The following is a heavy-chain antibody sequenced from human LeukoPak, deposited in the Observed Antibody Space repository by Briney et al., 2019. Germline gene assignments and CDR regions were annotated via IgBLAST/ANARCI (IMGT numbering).Heavy chain of an antibody. CDR3: ARGGMIAIRSDAFDL. D-gene: IGHD2-21*01. CDR2: LTTNSRYI. J-gene: IGHJ3*01. CDR1: GFTFSSYD. Sequence: GESLRLSCAGFGFTFSSYDMSWVRQAPGKGLEWVSSLTTNSRYIYYAASVKGRFTLSRDNAKNSLFLEMNNLGAEDTAVYYCARGGMIAIRSDAFDLWGQGTMVTVSS. V-gene: IGHV3-21*01.